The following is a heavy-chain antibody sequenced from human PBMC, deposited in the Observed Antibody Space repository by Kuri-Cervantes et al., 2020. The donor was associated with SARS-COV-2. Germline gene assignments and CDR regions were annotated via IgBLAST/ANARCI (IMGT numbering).Heavy chain of an antibody. CDR3: ARDRGYCSGGSCYSYYFDY. D-gene: IGHD2-15*01. V-gene: IGHV3-48*03. J-gene: IGHJ4*02. CDR2: ISSSGSTI. CDR1: GFTFSSYE. Sequence: GESLKISCAASGFTFSSYEMNWVRQAPGKGLEWVSYISSSGSTIYYADSVKGRFTISRDNAKNSLYLQMNSLRAEDTAVYYCARDRGYCSGGSCYSYYFDYWGQGTLVTVSS.